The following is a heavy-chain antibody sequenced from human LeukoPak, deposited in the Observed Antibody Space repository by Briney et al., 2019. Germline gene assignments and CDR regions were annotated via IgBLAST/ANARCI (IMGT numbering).Heavy chain of an antibody. V-gene: IGHV4-34*01. D-gene: IGHD2-2*01. J-gene: IGHJ6*02. CDR1: GGSFSGYY. CDR3: ARAPGYCSSTSCYSGQYGMDV. CDR2: INHSGST. Sequence: PSETLSLTCAVYGGSFSGYYWSWIRQPPGKGLEWIGEINHSGSTNYNPSLKSRVTISVDTSKNQFSLKLSSVTAADTAVYYCARAPGYCSSTSCYSGQYGMDVWGQGTTVTVSS.